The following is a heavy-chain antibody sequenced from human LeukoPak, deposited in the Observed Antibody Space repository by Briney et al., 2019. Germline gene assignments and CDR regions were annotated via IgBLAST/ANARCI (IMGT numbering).Heavy chain of an antibody. V-gene: IGHV4-59*08. Sequence: SETLCLTCFVSGGSISGYYWSWIRQPPGKGLEWIGYIYYSGSTDYNPSLKSRVTISVDTSKNQFSLKLSSVTAADTAVYYCTRHLDYYGSGSYEYWGPGTLVTVSS. D-gene: IGHD3-10*01. CDR3: TRHLDYYGSGSYEY. CDR2: IYYSGST. CDR1: GGSISGYY. J-gene: IGHJ4*02.